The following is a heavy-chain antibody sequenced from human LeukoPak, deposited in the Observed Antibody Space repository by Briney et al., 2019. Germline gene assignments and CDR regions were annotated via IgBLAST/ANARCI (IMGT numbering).Heavy chain of an antibody. CDR3: ARLDSSGYYVDY. D-gene: IGHD3-22*01. V-gene: IGHV4-34*01. CDR1: GGSFSGYY. J-gene: IGHJ4*02. CDR2: INHSGST. Sequence: NPSETLSLTCAVYGGSFSGYYWSWIRQPPGKGLEWIGEINHSGSTNYNPSLKSRVTISVDTSKNQFSLKLSSVTAADTAVYYCARLDSSGYYVDYWGQGTLVTVSS.